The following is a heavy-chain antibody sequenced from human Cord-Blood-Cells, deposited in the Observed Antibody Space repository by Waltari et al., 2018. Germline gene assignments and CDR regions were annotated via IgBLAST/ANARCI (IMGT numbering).Heavy chain of an antibody. J-gene: IGHJ2*01. CDR2: IYYSGST. CDR3: ARAARAARPYWYFDL. CDR1: GGSISSYY. D-gene: IGHD6-6*01. Sequence: QVQLQESGPGLVKPSETLSLTCTVSGGSISSYYWSWIRQPPGKGLEWIGYIYYSGSTNYNPSLKSRVTISVDTSKNQFSLKLSSVTAADTAVYYCARAARAARPYWYFDLWGRDTLVTVSS. V-gene: IGHV4-59*01.